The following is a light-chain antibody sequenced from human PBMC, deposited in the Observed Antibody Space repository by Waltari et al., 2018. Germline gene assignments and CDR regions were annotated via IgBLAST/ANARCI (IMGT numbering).Light chain of an antibody. CDR1: SSDVGGYDY. CDR2: DVS. Sequence: QSALTQPASVSGSPGQSISISCTGTSSDVGGYDYFSWYQQYPGKAPKLMIFDVSNRPSGVSDRFSGSKSGNTASLTFSGLQAEDEAYYYCSSYSTSSTLVVFGGGTKVTVL. CDR3: SSYSTSSTLVV. V-gene: IGLV2-14*03. J-gene: IGLJ2*01.